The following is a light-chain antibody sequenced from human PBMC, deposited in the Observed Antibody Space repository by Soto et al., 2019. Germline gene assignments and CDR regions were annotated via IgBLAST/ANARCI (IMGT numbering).Light chain of an antibody. J-gene: IGKJ5*01. V-gene: IGKV3-11*01. Sequence: EIVLTQSPATLSLSPGERATLSCRASQSVSSYLAWYQQKPGQAPRLLIYDASNRATGIPARFSGSGSGTNFTLTISSLEPENFAFYYCQRRSNCFFTSGQGTGLEIK. CDR1: QSVSSY. CDR3: QRRSNCFFT. CDR2: DAS.